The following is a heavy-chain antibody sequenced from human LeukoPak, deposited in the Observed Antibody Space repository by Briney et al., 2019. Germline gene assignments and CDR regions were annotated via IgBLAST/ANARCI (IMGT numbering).Heavy chain of an antibody. CDR3: ARVSGTMVRGVTYYYYGMDV. J-gene: IGHJ6*02. V-gene: IGHV1-2*02. D-gene: IGHD3-10*01. Sequence: ASVKVSCMPSGYTFTRYYMHWVRQAPGQGLEWMGWINPNSGGTNYAQKFQGRVTMTRDTSISTAYMELSRLRSDDTAVYYCARVSGTMVRGVTYYYYGMDVWGQGTTVTVSS. CDR1: GYTFTRYY. CDR2: INPNSGGT.